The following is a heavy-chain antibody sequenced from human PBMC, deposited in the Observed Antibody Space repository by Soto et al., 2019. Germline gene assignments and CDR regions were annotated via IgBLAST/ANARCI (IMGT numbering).Heavy chain of an antibody. J-gene: IGHJ4*02. V-gene: IGHV1-18*01. CDR1: GYTFTGYG. CDR3: ATRSPAFDF. Sequence: VQLVQSGPEVKKPGASVKVSCKTSGYTFTGYGIAWVRQAPGQGLEWMGWISTSKGNTNYAQKFQGRVTMTTDTSTSTAYMELRSLRSDDTAVYYCATRSPAFDFWGQGTLVTVSS. CDR2: ISTSKGNT.